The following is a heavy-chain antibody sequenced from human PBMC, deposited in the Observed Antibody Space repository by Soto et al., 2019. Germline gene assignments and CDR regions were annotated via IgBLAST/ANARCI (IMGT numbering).Heavy chain of an antibody. CDR2: IIPIFGTA. D-gene: IGHD3-3*01. CDR3: ARDRASVGVVIIEGWFDP. Sequence: QVQLVQSGAEVKKPGSSVKVSCKASGGTFSSYAISWVRQAPGQGLEWMGGIIPIFGTANYAQKFQGRVTITADESTSTAYMELSSLRSEDTAVYYCARDRASVGVVIIEGWFDPWGQGTLVTVSS. J-gene: IGHJ5*02. CDR1: GGTFSSYA. V-gene: IGHV1-69*01.